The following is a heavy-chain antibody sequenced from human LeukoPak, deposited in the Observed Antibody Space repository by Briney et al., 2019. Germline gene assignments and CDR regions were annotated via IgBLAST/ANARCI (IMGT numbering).Heavy chain of an antibody. J-gene: IGHJ4*02. CDR2: IYSGGTT. Sequence: GGSLRLSCAASGFTVNSNYMSWVRQAPGKGLEWVSVIYSGGTTYYADSVKGRFTVSRDNSKNTLYLQMNSLRAEDTAVYYCARGQGNYDLLTGYHYYFDFWGQGTLVTVSS. V-gene: IGHV3-53*01. CDR1: GFTVNSNY. CDR3: ARGQGNYDLLTGYHYYFDF. D-gene: IGHD3-9*01.